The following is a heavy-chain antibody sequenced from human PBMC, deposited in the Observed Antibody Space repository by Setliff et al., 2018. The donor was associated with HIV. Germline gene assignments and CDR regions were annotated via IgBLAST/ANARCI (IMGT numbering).Heavy chain of an antibody. D-gene: IGHD5-12*01. CDR2: IIPIFGTT. J-gene: IGHJ6*02. Sequence: GASVKVSCKASGGTFSTHAINWVRQAPGQGLEWMGGIIPIFGTTHYAQKFQGRVTITTDESTNTAYMELGSLRSEDTAVYYCASVPMECSGYNSDSGSYYYHYGLDVWGQGTTVTVSS. V-gene: IGHV1-69*05. CDR1: GGTFSTHA. CDR3: ASVPMECSGYNSDSGSYYYHYGLDV.